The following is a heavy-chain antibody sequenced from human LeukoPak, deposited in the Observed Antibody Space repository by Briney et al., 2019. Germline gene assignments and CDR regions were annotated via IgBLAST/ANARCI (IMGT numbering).Heavy chain of an antibody. D-gene: IGHD3-10*01. V-gene: IGHV1-2*04. CDR1: GYTFTGYY. CDR3: ARGDYYGSYAFDI. J-gene: IGHJ3*02. Sequence: GASVKVSCKASGYTFTGYYMHWVRQAPGQGLEWMGWINPNSGGTNYAQEFQGWVTMTRDTSISTAYMELSRLRSDDTAVYYCARGDYYGSYAFDIWGQGTMVTVSS. CDR2: INPNSGGT.